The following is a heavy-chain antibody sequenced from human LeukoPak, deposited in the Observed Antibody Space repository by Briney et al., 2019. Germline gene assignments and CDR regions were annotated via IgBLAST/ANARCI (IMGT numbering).Heavy chain of an antibody. J-gene: IGHJ4*02. Sequence: PGGSLRLSCAASGFTFSTYTMNWVRQAPGKGLEWVSSISTSSIYIYYADSLKGRFTISRDNAKNSLYLQMNSLSAEDTAVYYCARRATTERGHSYGLDYWGQGILVTVSS. V-gene: IGHV3-21*01. CDR1: GFTFSTYT. D-gene: IGHD5-18*01. CDR3: ARRATTERGHSYGLDY. CDR2: ISTSSIYI.